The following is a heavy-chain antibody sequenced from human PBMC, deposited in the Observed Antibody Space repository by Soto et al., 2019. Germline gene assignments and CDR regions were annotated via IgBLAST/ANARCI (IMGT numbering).Heavy chain of an antibody. J-gene: IGHJ5*02. CDR3: ARVSVPSHSGVDWFDP. V-gene: IGHV4-59*01. CDR2: IYYSGST. D-gene: IGHD3-10*01. CDR1: GGSISSYY. Sequence: QVQLQESGPGLVKPSETLSLTCTVSGGSISSYYWSWIRQPPEKGLEWIGYIYYSGSTNYNPSLKSRVTISVDTSKNQFSLKLSSVTAADTAVYYCARVSVPSHSGVDWFDPWGQGTLVTVSS.